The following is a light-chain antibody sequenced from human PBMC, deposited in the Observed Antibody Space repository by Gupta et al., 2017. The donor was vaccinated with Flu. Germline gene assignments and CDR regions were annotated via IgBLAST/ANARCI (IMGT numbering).Light chain of an antibody. CDR3: QQYDNPPLT. CDR2: DAS. Sequence: EIQRTHSPSSLSASVRDRGTITCPASQDINNYLDWYQQKPGKAPKLLIYDASNWETGVPDRFSGSGSGTDFTFTISSLQAEDVAAYYCQQYDNPPLTFGGGTKVEIK. V-gene: IGKV1-33*01. CDR1: QDINNY. J-gene: IGKJ4*01.